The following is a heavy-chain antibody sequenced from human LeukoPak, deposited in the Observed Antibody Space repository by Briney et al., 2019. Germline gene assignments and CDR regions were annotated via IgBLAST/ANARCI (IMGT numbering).Heavy chain of an antibody. CDR2: IKQDGSEK. CDR3: ARESGGWAYYYYYYGMDV. J-gene: IGHJ6*02. V-gene: IGHV3-7*01. Sequence: GGSLRLSCAASGFTFSSYWMSWVRQAPGKGLEWVANIKQDGSEKYYVDSVKGRFTISRDNAKNSLYLQMNSLRAEDTAVYYCARESGGWAYYYYYYGMDVWGQGTTVTVSS. D-gene: IGHD2-15*01. CDR1: GFTFSSYW.